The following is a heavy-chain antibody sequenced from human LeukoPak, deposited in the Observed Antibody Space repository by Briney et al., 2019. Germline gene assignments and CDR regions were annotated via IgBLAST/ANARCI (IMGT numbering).Heavy chain of an antibody. CDR2: ISVYDGKT. CDR3: ARHMTTVVTSLDY. CDR1: GHDFSSYG. J-gene: IGHJ4*02. D-gene: IGHD4-23*01. Sequence: ASVKVSCKASGHDFSSYGLSWVRHVPGQGLQWMGWISVYDGKTDYGPLQGRVTMTTDTSTGTAYMELRNLRSEDTAIYYCARHMTTVVTSLDYWGQGTMVTVSS. V-gene: IGHV1-18*01.